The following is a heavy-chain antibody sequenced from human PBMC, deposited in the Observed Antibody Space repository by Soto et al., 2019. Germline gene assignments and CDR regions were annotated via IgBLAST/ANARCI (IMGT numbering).Heavy chain of an antibody. CDR2: ISAYNGNT. CDR3: ARDRATIFGVDNYGMDV. Sequence: ASVKVSCKASGYTFTSYGISWVRQAPGQGLEWMGWISAYNGNTNYAQKLQGRVTMTTDKSTSTAYMELRSLRSDDTAVYYCARDRATIFGVDNYGMDVWGQGTTVTVSS. J-gene: IGHJ6*02. D-gene: IGHD3-3*01. CDR1: GYTFTSYG. V-gene: IGHV1-18*01.